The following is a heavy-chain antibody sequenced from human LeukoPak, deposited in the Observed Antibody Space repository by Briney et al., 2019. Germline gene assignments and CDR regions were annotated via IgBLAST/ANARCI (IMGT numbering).Heavy chain of an antibody. CDR3: ARESVTMVRGVIYYGMDV. D-gene: IGHD3-10*01. J-gene: IGHJ6*04. CDR2: IKQDGSEK. V-gene: IGHV3-7*03. CDR1: GFTFSSYW. Sequence: PGRSLRLSCAASGFTFSSYWMSWVRQAPGKGLEWVANIKQDGSEKYYVDSVKGRFTTSRDNAKNSLYLQMNSLRAEDTAVYYCARESVTMVRGVIYYGMDVWGKGITVTVSS.